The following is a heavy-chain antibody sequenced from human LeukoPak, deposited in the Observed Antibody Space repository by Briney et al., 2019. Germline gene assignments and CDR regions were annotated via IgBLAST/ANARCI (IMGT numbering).Heavy chain of an antibody. D-gene: IGHD3-22*01. V-gene: IGHV3-23*01. CDR2: ISGSGGNT. CDR1: GFTFSNYA. Sequence: GGSLRLSCAASGFTFSNYAMNWVRQAPGKGLEWVSGISGSGGNTYYADSVKGRFTISRDNSRHTLYLEMNSLRAEDTAVFYCAKASNYYDSSGYYHFDYWGQGTLVTVSS. J-gene: IGHJ4*02. CDR3: AKASNYYDSSGYYHFDY.